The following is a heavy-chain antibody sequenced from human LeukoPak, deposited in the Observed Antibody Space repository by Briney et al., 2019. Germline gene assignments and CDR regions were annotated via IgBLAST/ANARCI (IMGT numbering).Heavy chain of an antibody. V-gene: IGHV4-39*01. D-gene: IGHD3-10*01. CDR3: ARWGDVRATFDI. Sequence: NPSETLSLTCTVSGGSISSSSYYWGWIRQPPGKGLEWIGSIYYSGSTYYNPSLKSRVTISVDTSKNQFSLKLSSVTAADTAVYYCARWGDVRATFDIWGQGTMVTVSS. CDR2: IYYSGST. CDR1: GGSISSSSYY. J-gene: IGHJ3*02.